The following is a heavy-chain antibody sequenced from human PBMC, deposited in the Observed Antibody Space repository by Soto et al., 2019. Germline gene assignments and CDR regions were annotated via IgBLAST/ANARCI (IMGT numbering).Heavy chain of an antibody. D-gene: IGHD2-21*02. J-gene: IGHJ3*01. CDR2: IYPGDSKT. Sequence: QLVQSGAAVKEPGESLEIACKGSGFSFTTYWIAWVRQMPGKGLEWMGIIYPGDSKTTYSPSFQGQLTTSADKSTSTAYLPWSSLQASDTAMYSCARDLDSGGNSEASDVWGQWTMVTVSS. CDR1: GFSFTTYW. CDR3: ARDLDSGGNSEASDV. V-gene: IGHV5-51*03.